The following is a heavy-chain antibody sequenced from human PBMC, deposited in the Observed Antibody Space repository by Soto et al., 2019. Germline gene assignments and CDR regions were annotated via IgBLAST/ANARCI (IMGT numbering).Heavy chain of an antibody. D-gene: IGHD6-19*01. CDR2: IYPGDSDT. J-gene: IGHJ4*02. V-gene: IGHV5-51*01. CDR3: ASGYSSGWYPY. Sequence: GESLKISCKGSGDSFTSYWIGWVRQMPGKGLEWRGIIYPGDSDTTYSPSFQGQVTISADKCISTAYLQWGSLKASDTAMHYCASGYSSGWYPYWGQGTLVTVSS. CDR1: GDSFTSYW.